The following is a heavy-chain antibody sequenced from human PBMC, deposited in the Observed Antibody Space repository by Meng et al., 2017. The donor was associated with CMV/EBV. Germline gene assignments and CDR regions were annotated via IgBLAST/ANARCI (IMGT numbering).Heavy chain of an antibody. J-gene: IGHJ6*02. CDR1: GFTFSSYS. D-gene: IGHD3-3*01. CDR3: ARVLRFLKWFGGLGMDV. V-gene: IGHV3-21*01. CDR2: ISSSSSYI. Sequence: GESLKISCAASGFTFSSYSMNWVRQAPGKGLEWVSSISSSSSYIYYADSVKGRFTISRDNAKNSLYLQMNSLRAEDTAVYYCARVLRFLKWFGGLGMDVWGQGTTVTVSS.